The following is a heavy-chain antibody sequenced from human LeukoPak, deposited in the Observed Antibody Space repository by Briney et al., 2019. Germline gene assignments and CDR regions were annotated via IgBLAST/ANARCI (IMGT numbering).Heavy chain of an antibody. CDR2: INPNSGGT. CDR3: AFRTVRSTIEYFQY. J-gene: IGHJ1*01. Sequence: ASVKVSCKASGYTFTGYYMHWVRQAPGQGLEWMGWINPNSGGTNYAQKFQGRVTMTRDTSISTAYMELSSLRSDDTAVYYCAFRTVRSTIEYFQYWGLGTLVTVSS. V-gene: IGHV1-2*02. CDR1: GYTFTGYY. D-gene: IGHD1-26*01.